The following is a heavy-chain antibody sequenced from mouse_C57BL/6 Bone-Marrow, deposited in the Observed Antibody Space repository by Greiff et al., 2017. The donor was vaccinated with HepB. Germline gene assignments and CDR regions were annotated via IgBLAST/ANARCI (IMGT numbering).Heavy chain of an antibody. CDR1: GFSLTRYG. CDR3: ARNHYGPRDDAMDY. D-gene: IGHD1-2*01. CDR2: IWSGGSS. V-gene: IGHV2-2*01. J-gene: IGHJ4*01. Sequence: QVQLKESGPGLVQPSQCLSITCTVSGFSLTRYGVHWVRQSPGKGLEWLGVIWSGGSSDYNAAFISSLSISKDNSKSQVFFKMNSLQADDTAIYYCARNHYGPRDDAMDYWGQGTSVTVAS.